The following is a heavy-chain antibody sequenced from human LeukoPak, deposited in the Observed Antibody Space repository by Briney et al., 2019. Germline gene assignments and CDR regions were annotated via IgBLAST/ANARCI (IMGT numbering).Heavy chain of an antibody. Sequence: PSETLSLTCTVSGGSISSHYWSWIRQPPEKGLEWIGYIYYSGSTNYNPSLKSRVTISVDTSKNQFSLKLSSVTAADTAVYYCAREVLSWFDPWGQGTLVTVSS. J-gene: IGHJ5*02. CDR2: IYYSGST. D-gene: IGHD3-16*01. CDR3: AREVLSWFDP. V-gene: IGHV4-59*11. CDR1: GGSISSHY.